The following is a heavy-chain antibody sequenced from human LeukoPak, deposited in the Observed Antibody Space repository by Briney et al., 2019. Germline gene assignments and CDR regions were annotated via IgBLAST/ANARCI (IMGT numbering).Heavy chain of an antibody. CDR2: ISSSSSYI. CDR1: GFTFSSYS. V-gene: IGHV3-21*01. Sequence: GGSLRLSCAASGFTFSSYSMNWVRQAPGKGLEWVSSISSSSSYIYYADSVKGRFTISRDNAKNSLYLQMNSLRAEDTAVYYCARSGYSGYDEMGDFDYWGQGTLVTVSS. CDR3: ARSGYSGYDEMGDFDY. J-gene: IGHJ4*02. D-gene: IGHD5-12*01.